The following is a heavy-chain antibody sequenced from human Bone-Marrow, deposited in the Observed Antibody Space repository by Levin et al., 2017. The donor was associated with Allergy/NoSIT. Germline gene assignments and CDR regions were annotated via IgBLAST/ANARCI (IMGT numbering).Heavy chain of an antibody. J-gene: IGHJ4*02. V-gene: IGHV3-66*02. CDR2: IYSGGST. CDR1: GFTVSSNY. D-gene: IGHD3-10*01. Sequence: GESLKISCAASGFTVSSNYMTWVRQAPGKGLECVSLIYSGGSTYYPDSVKGRFTISRDNSKNTLYLQMNSLTAEDTAVYYCARRHYYGSDWGQGTLVTVS. CDR3: ARRHYYGSD.